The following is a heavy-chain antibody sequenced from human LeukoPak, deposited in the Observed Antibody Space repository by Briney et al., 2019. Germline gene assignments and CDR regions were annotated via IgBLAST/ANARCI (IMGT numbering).Heavy chain of an antibody. D-gene: IGHD6-6*01. CDR1: GGSISSGDYY. CDR2: IYYSGSA. Sequence: PSETLSLTCTVSGGSISSGDYYWSWIRQPPGKGLEWIGYIYYSGSAYYNPSLKSRVTISVDTSKNQFSLKLTSVTAADTAVYYCVRGYSSSTVDYWGQGTLVTVSS. CDR3: VRGYSSSTVDY. J-gene: IGHJ4*02. V-gene: IGHV4-30-4*02.